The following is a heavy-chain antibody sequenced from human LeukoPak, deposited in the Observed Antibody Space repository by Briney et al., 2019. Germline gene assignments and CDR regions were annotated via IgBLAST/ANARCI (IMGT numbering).Heavy chain of an antibody. Sequence: PGGSLRLSCAASGFTFNISGMHWVRQTPGKGLEWVAFTRYDGSNKYYADSVKGRFTISRDNSKNTLYLQMNSLRAEDTAVYYCAKDHLRLLWFGDSPVDVWGKGTTVTVSS. V-gene: IGHV3-30*02. CDR3: AKDHLRLLWFGDSPVDV. D-gene: IGHD3-10*01. CDR1: GFTFNISG. CDR2: TRYDGSNK. J-gene: IGHJ6*04.